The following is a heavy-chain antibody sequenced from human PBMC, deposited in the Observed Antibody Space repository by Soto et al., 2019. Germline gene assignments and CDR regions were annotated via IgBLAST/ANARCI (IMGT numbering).Heavy chain of an antibody. V-gene: IGHV1-46*01. CDR1: GYTFTSYY. J-gene: IGHJ6*02. Sequence: ASVKVSFKASGYTFTSYYMHWVRQAPGQGLEWMGIINPSGGSTSYAQKFQGRVTMTRDTSTSTVYMELSSLRSEDTAVYYCAGPDGTSCSSCLYYYGMDVWGQGTTVTVSS. CDR2: INPSGGST. CDR3: AGPDGTSCSSCLYYYGMDV. D-gene: IGHD2-2*01.